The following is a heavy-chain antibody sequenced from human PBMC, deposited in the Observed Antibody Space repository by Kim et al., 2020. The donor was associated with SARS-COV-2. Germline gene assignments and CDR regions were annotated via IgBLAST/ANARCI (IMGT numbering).Heavy chain of an antibody. CDR1: GGSISGFY. CDR3: ARSTPLTWLSSGWSGHFFDD. J-gene: IGHJ4*02. CDR2: NYNSGST. V-gene: IGHV4-59*01. D-gene: IGHD6-19*01. Sequence: SETLSLTCTVSGGSISGFYWTWIRQPPGKGLEWIGYNYNSGSTNYNPSIKSRVTISSDTSKHQFSLKLNSVTAADTAVYYCARSTPLTWLSSGWSGHFFDDCGQGTLVPVSA.